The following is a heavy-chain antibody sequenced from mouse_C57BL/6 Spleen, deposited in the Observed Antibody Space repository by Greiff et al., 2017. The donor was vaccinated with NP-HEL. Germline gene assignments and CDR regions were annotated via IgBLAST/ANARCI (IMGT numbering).Heavy chain of an antibody. CDR2: IDPETGGT. Sequence: VQLQESGAELVRPGASVTLSCKASGYTFPDYEMHWVKQTPVHGLAWIGAIDPETGGTAYNQKFKGKAILTADKSSSTAYMELRSLTSEDSAVYYCTRLNWESCWGQGTTLTVSS. V-gene: IGHV1-15*01. D-gene: IGHD4-1*01. J-gene: IGHJ2*01. CDR3: TRLNWESC. CDR1: GYTFPDYE.